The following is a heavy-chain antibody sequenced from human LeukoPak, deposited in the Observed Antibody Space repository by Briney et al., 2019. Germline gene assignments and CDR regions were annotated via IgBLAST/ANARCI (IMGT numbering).Heavy chain of an antibody. V-gene: IGHV4-59*08. D-gene: IGHD4-17*01. Sequence: SETLSLTCTVSGGSISSYYWSWIRQPPGKGLEWIGYIYYSGSTNYNPSLKSRVTISVDTSKNQFSLKLSSVTAADTAVYYCARHGVYGDYRGEDYFDYWGQGTLVTVSS. CDR2: IYYSGST. J-gene: IGHJ4*02. CDR3: ARHGVYGDYRGEDYFDY. CDR1: GGSISSYY.